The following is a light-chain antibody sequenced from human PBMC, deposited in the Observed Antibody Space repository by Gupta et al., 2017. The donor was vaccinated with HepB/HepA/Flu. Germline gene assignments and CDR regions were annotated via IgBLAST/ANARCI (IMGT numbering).Light chain of an antibody. Sequence: QSVLTQPPSVSGAPGQRVTTPCTGSSSNIGAGYDVNWYQQLPGTVPKLLIYGDRNRPSGVPDRFSGSNSGTSASLAITGLQAEDEADYYCQSYDSSMSGYVVFGGGTKLTVL. CDR2: GDR. CDR1: SSNIGAGYD. J-gene: IGLJ2*01. V-gene: IGLV1-40*01. CDR3: QSYDSSMSGYVV.